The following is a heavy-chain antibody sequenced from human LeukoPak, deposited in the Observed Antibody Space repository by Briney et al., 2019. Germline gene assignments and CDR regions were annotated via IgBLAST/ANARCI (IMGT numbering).Heavy chain of an antibody. J-gene: IGHJ6*02. CDR2: IYYSGST. CDR1: GGSIGSGDYY. CDR3: ARDRWFPSPYGMDA. V-gene: IGHV4-30-4*01. D-gene: IGHD3-10*01. Sequence: SETLSLTCTVSGGSIGSGDYYWSWIRQPPGKGLEWIGYIYYSGSTYYYPSLKSRVTISIDTSKNQFSLRLTSVTAADTAVYYCARDRWFPSPYGMDAWGQGTTVTVSS.